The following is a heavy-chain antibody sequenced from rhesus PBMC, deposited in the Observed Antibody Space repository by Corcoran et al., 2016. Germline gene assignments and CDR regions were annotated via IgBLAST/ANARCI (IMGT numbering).Heavy chain of an antibody. Sequence: QVQLQESGPGVVKPSETLSLTCAVSGGSISDSYRWSWIRQPPGKGLEWIGDIYGSSPSTNYNPSRQSRVNISKDTSKNQFSLKLSSVTAADTAVYYCARDRDYPNGGWVDYWGQGVLVTVSS. V-gene: IGHV4S10*01. CDR3: ARDRDYPNGGWVDY. D-gene: IGHD4-11*01. J-gene: IGHJ4*01. CDR2: IYGSSPST. CDR1: GGSISDSYR.